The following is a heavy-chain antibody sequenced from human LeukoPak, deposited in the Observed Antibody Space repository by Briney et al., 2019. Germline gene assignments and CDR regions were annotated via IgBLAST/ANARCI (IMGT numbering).Heavy chain of an antibody. CDR1: GFTFSGSA. J-gene: IGHJ3*01. CDR2: IRSNANSYAT. CDR3: TRFIDYCSGGSCYRALDF. Sequence: GGSLRLSCAASGFTFSGSAMHWVRQASGKGLEWVGRIRSNANSYATAYAASVKGRFTISRDDSKNTAYLQMNSLRTDDTVVYYCTRFIDYCSGGSCYRALDFWGQGTMVTVSS. V-gene: IGHV3-73*01. D-gene: IGHD2-15*01.